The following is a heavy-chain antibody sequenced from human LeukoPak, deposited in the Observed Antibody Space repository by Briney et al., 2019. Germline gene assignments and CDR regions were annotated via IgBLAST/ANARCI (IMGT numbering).Heavy chain of an antibody. V-gene: IGHV3-64*01. CDR3: AKGGVLYYYDSSGTTTFDV. Sequence: GGSLRLSCAASGFTFSSYAMHWVRQAPGKGLEYVSAISSNGGSTYYANSVKGRFTISRDNSKNTLYLQMGSLRAEDMAVYYCAKGGVLYYYDSSGTTTFDVWGKGTTVTVSS. CDR2: ISSNGGST. D-gene: IGHD3-22*01. CDR1: GFTFSSYA. J-gene: IGHJ6*04.